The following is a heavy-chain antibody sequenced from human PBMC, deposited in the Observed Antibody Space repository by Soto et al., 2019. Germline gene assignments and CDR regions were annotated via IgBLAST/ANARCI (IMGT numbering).Heavy chain of an antibody. CDR2: INPNSGGT. Sequence: ASVKVSCKASGYTFTGYYMHWARQAPGQGLEWMGWINPNSGGTNYAQKFQGWVTMTRDTSISTAYMELSRLRSDDTAVYYCARDGRGGSSWYGRLDYYYGMDVWGQGTTVTVSS. V-gene: IGHV1-2*04. CDR3: ARDGRGGSSWYGRLDYYYGMDV. J-gene: IGHJ6*02. CDR1: GYTFTGYY. D-gene: IGHD6-13*01.